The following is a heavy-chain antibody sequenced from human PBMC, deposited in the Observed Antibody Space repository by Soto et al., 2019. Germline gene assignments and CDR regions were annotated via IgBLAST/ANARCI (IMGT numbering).Heavy chain of an antibody. J-gene: IGHJ4*02. Sequence: EVHVVESGGGLVQPGGSLRLSCAASGFTFSDHYVDWVRQAPGKGLEWVGRIRNKANRYTTEYAASVKGRFTISRDDSKNSVSLQMDSLKIEATAVYLCAGDLARAGPTNAYWGQGTLVTVSS. CDR1: GFTFSDHY. V-gene: IGHV3-72*01. CDR3: AGDLARAGPTNAY. D-gene: IGHD1-26*01. CDR2: IRNKANRYTT.